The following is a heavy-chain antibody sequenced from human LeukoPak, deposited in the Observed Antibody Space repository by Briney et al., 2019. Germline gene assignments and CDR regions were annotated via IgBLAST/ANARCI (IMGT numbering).Heavy chain of an antibody. J-gene: IGHJ1*01. D-gene: IGHD3-16*01. CDR3: VHDIPGGEGFQH. Sequence: SGPTPVKPTQTLTLTCTFSGFSLSTGGVGVAWIRQPPGKALEWLALIYGNDDKRYSPSLKTRLTITKDTSKNQVVLTMTNMDPVDTATYYCVHDIPGGEGFQHWGQGTLVTVSS. CDR2: IYGNDDK. V-gene: IGHV2-5*01. CDR1: GFSLSTGGVG.